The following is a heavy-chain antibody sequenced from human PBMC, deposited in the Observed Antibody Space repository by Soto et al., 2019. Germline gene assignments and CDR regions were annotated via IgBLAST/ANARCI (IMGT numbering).Heavy chain of an antibody. CDR2: ISAYNGNT. D-gene: IGHD3-22*01. J-gene: IGHJ1*01. Sequence: ASVKVSCKASGYSFGTSGISWVRQAPGQRLEWMGGISAYNGNTNYDQKLQDRATMTTDTSTNTAYLELRSLRSDDTAVYYCARAGQYYYCSGYANWGQGTLVTVSS. CDR3: ARAGQYYYCSGYAN. CDR1: GYSFGTSG. V-gene: IGHV1-18*01.